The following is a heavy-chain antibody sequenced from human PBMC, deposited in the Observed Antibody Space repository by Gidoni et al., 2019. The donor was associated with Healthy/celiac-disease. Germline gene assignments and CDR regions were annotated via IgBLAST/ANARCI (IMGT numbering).Heavy chain of an antibody. CDR3: AKDLNDYGGNFDY. CDR1: GFTFSSYA. D-gene: IGHD4-17*01. Sequence: EVQLLEPGGGLVPPGGSLRLTCAASGFTFSSYAMRWVRQAPGKGLEGVSAISGSGGSTYYADSVKGRFTISRDNSKNTLYLQMNSLRAEDTAVYYCAKDLNDYGGNFDYWGQGTLVTVSS. J-gene: IGHJ4*02. CDR2: ISGSGGST. V-gene: IGHV3-23*01.